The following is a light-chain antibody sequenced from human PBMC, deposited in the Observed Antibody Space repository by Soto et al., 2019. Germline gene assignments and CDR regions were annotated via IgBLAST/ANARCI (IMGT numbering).Light chain of an antibody. CDR2: SNN. J-gene: IGLJ7*01. CDR3: AAWDDSLHVV. CDR1: SSNIGSNT. V-gene: IGLV1-44*01. Sequence: QSVLTQPPSASGTPGQRVTISCSGSSSNIGSNTVNWYQQLPGTAPKLLIYSNNQRPSGVPGRFSGSKSGTSASLAISGLQSEDEADYYCAAWDDSLHVVFGGGTQLTVL.